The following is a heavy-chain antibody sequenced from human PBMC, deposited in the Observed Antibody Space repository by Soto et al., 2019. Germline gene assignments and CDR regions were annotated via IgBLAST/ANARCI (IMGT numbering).Heavy chain of an antibody. V-gene: IGHV1-69*01. J-gene: IGHJ6*02. D-gene: IGHD3-3*01. CDR2: IIPIFGTA. Sequence: QVQLVQSGAEVKKPGSSVKVSCKASGGTFSSYAISWVRQAPGQGLEWMGGIIPIFGTANYAQKFQGRVTITADESTSTAYMELSSLRSEDTAVYYCARESGDFGVVTDYYYYGMDVWGQGTTVTVSS. CDR3: ARESGDFGVVTDYYYYGMDV. CDR1: GGTFSSYA.